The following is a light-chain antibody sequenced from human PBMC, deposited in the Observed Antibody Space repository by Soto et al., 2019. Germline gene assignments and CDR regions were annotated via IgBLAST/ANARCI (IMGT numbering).Light chain of an antibody. V-gene: IGKV1-27*01. CDR1: QGISNY. Sequence: DIQMTQSPSSLSASVGARVTVTCRASQGISNYLAWYQQKPGKVPKLLIYAASTLQSGAPSRFSGSGSGTDFTLTISSLQPEDVATYYCQKYNSAPWTFGQGTKVDIK. J-gene: IGKJ1*01. CDR3: QKYNSAPWT. CDR2: AAS.